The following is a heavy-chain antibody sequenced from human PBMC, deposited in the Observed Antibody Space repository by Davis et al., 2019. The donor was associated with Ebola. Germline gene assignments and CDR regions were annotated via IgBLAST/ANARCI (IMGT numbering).Heavy chain of an antibody. D-gene: IGHD2-8*02. CDR2: IIPIFGTA. CDR3: ASQGYCTGGVCYSSLYYGMDV. V-gene: IGHV1-69*05. CDR1: GGTFSSYA. Sequence: AASVKVSCKASGGTFSSYAISWVRQAPGQGLEWMGGIIPIFGTANYAQKLQGRVTMTTDTSTSTAYMELRSLRSDDTAVYYCASQGYCTGGVCYSSLYYGMDVWGQGTTVTVSS. J-gene: IGHJ6*02.